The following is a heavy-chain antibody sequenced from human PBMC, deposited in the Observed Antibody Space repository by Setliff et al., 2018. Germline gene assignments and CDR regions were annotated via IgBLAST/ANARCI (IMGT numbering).Heavy chain of an antibody. CDR1: GFTFSSFW. J-gene: IGHJ4*02. CDR2: INQDGSGK. Sequence: HPGGSLRLSCAASGFTFSSFWMAWVRQSPGRGLEWVANINQDGSGKFYVDSVKGRFTIFRDNPKNILYLQMSSVRAEDTAVYYCVKDMVDFWSGYYLVNWGQGILVTVSS. D-gene: IGHD3-3*01. CDR3: VKDMVDFWSGYYLVN. V-gene: IGHV3-7*01.